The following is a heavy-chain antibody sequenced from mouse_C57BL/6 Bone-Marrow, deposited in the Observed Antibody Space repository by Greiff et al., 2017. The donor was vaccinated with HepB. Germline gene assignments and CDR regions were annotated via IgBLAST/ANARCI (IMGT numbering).Heavy chain of an antibody. J-gene: IGHJ4*01. CDR2: IDPSDSYT. CDR1: GYTFTSYW. CDR3: ARGYVPYYAMDY. D-gene: IGHD3-1*01. Sequence: QVQLQQPGAELVMPGASVKLSCKASGYTFTSYWMHWVKQRPGQGLEWIGEIDPSDSYTNYNQKFKGKSTLTVDKSSSTAYMQLSSLTSEDSAVYYCARGYVPYYAMDYWGQGTSVTVSS. V-gene: IGHV1-69*01.